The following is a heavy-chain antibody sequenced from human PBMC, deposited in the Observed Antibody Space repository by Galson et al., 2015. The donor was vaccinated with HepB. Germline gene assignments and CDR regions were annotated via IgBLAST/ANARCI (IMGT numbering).Heavy chain of an antibody. Sequence: SLRLSCAASGFTFGKSVMTWVRQAPGKGLEWVTIISYDGTSKFYADSVRGRFTISRDNSKNTLYLQMNSLRAEDTAVYYCAKDKQWLSYYYYGIDVWGQGTTVTVSS. V-gene: IGHV3-30*18. CDR1: GFTFGKSV. CDR3: AKDKQWLSYYYYGIDV. CDR2: ISYDGTSK. D-gene: IGHD6-19*01. J-gene: IGHJ6*02.